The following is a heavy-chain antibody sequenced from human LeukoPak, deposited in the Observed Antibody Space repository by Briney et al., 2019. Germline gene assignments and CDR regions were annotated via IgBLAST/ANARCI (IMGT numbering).Heavy chain of an antibody. J-gene: IGHJ4*02. V-gene: IGHV4-39*07. CDR1: GGSISSSSYY. CDR3: AREGLITIVWGVNFGY. CDR2: IYLDGST. D-gene: IGHD3-10*01. Sequence: SETLSLTCTVSGGSISSSSYYWGWIRQPPGKGLEWIGNIYLDGSTYYNPSLKSRVAISVDTSKNQFSLKLTSVTAADTAVYYCAREGLITIVWGVNFGYWGQGTLVSVSS.